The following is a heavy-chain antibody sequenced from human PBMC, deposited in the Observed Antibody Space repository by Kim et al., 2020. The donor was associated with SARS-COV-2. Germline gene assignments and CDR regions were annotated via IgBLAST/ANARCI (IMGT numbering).Heavy chain of an antibody. CDR3: AKVGRSSSWPYGMDV. V-gene: IGHV3-23*01. Sequence: GGSLRLSCAASGFTFSSYAMSWVRQAPGKGLEWVSAISGSGGSTYYADSVKGRFTISRDNSKNTLYLQMNSLGAEDTAVYYCAKVGRSSSWPYGMDVWGQGTTVTVSS. J-gene: IGHJ6*02. D-gene: IGHD6-13*01. CDR2: ISGSGGST. CDR1: GFTFSSYA.